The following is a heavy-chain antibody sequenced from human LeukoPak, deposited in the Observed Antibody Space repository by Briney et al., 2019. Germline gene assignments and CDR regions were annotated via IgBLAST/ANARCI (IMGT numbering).Heavy chain of an antibody. Sequence: GRSLRLSCAASGFTFSSYAMHWVRQAPGKGLEWVAVISYDGSSKYYADSVKGRFTISRDNSKNTLYLQMNSLRAEDTAVYYCARVPDGYSNYFDYWGQGTLVTVSS. CDR1: GFTFSSYA. CDR3: ARVPDGYSNYFDY. V-gene: IGHV3-30*04. J-gene: IGHJ4*02. D-gene: IGHD5-24*01. CDR2: ISYDGSSK.